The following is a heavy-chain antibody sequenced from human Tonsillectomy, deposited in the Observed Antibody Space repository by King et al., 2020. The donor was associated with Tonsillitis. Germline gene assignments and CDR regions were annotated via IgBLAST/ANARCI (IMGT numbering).Heavy chain of an antibody. V-gene: IGHV3-21*01. J-gene: IGHJ6*02. D-gene: IGHD1-26*01. CDR1: GFNFRTYS. CDR3: ARDKVAVVGADDEEFYYGMDV. Sequence: VQLVESGGGLVRPGGFLRLSCSASGFNFRTYSMNWVRQAPGKGLEWVSSISSRSRMIYYRDSVKGRFTISRDNAKNPLYLEMNSLTAEDTAVYYCARDKVAVVGADDEEFYYGMDVGARGPRSPSP. CDR2: ISSRSRMI.